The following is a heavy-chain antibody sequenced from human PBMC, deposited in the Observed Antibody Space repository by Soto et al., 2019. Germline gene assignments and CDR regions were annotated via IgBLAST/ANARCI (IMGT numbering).Heavy chain of an antibody. V-gene: IGHV3-53*01. Sequence: GGSLRLSCAASGFTVSSNYLSWVRQAPGTGLEWVSVIYSGGSTYYADSVKGRFTISRDNSKNTLYLQMNSLRAEDTAVYYCARTVAGSFDYWGQGTLVTVSS. CDR3: ARTVAGSFDY. D-gene: IGHD6-19*01. CDR1: GFTVSSNY. J-gene: IGHJ4*02. CDR2: IYSGGST.